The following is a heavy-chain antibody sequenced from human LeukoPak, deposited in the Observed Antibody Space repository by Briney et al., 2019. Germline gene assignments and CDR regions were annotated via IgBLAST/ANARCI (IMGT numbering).Heavy chain of an antibody. J-gene: IGHJ4*02. D-gene: IGHD3-3*01. CDR3: ARGPPWSGSEYYFDY. Sequence: ASVKVSCKASGYTFTSYHMHWVRQAPGQGLEWMGIINPSGGSTSYAQKFQGRVTMTRDTSTSTVYMELSSLRSEDTAVYYCARGPPWSGSEYYFDYWGQGTLVTVSS. CDR2: INPSGGST. CDR1: GYTFTSYH. V-gene: IGHV1-46*01.